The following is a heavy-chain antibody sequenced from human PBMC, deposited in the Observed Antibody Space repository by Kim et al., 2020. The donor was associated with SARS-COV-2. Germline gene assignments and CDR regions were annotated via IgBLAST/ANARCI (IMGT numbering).Heavy chain of an antibody. Sequence: SETLSLTCTVSGGSISSSSYYWGWIRQPPGKGLEWIGSIYYSGSTYYNPSLKSRVTISVDTSKNQFSLKLSSVTAADTAVYYCARLVNEEDAFDIWGQGTMVTVSS. J-gene: IGHJ3*02. CDR3: ARLVNEEDAFDI. V-gene: IGHV4-39*01. CDR1: GGSISSSSYY. D-gene: IGHD1-1*01. CDR2: IYYSGST.